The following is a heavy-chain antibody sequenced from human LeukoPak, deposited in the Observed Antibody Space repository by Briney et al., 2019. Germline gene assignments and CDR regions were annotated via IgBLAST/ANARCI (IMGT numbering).Heavy chain of an antibody. CDR1: GFTVSSNY. Sequence: GGSLRLSCAASGFTVSSNYMSWVRQAPGKGLEWVSSISSSSSYIYYADSVKGRFTISRDNAKNSLYLQMNSLRAEDTAVYYCAGALYSGSYSFDYWGQGTLVTVSS. V-gene: IGHV3-21*01. CDR3: AGALYSGSYSFDY. J-gene: IGHJ4*02. D-gene: IGHD1-26*01. CDR2: ISSSSSYI.